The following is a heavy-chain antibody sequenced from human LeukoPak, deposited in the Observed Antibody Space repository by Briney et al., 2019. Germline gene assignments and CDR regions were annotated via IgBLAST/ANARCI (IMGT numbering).Heavy chain of an antibody. CDR1: GGSISSGDYY. V-gene: IGHV4-30-4*01. CDR3: ARQVGTYYYYYGMDV. D-gene: IGHD1-14*01. CDR2: IYYSGST. Sequence: PSQTLSLTCTVSGGSISSGDYYWSWIRQPPGKGLEWIGYIYYSGSTYYNPSLKSRVTISVDTSKNQFSLKLSSVTAADTAVYYCARQVGTYYYYYGMDVWGQGTTVTVSS. J-gene: IGHJ6*02.